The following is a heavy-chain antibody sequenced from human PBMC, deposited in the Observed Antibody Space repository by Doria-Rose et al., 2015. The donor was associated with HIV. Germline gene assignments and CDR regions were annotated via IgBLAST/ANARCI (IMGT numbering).Heavy chain of an antibody. CDR2: IYHSGNT. J-gene: IGHJ4*02. CDR3: ARDLGIQLWLGY. V-gene: IGHV4-4*02. CDR1: GGSISSSNW. D-gene: IGHD5-18*01. Sequence: QVQLQESGPGLVKPSGTLSLTCAVSGGSISSSNWWSWVRQPPGKGLEWIGQIYHSGNTNYNPSLKSRVTISADKSKNQFSLKLTSVTAADTAVYYCARDLGIQLWLGYWGQGTLVTVS.